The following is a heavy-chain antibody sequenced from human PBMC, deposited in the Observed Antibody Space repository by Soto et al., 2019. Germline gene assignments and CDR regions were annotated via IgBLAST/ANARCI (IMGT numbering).Heavy chain of an antibody. D-gene: IGHD5-12*01. CDR3: ARDLGNGYDPGDY. CDR2: IIPTIGTT. V-gene: IGHV1-69*12. CDR1: GDTFTIFA. Sequence: QVQLVQSGAEVKKPGSSVKVSCKASGDTFTIFAISWVRQAPGQGLEWMGGIIPTIGTTNYAQRFQGRITSTGDESKGTAYMELSSLKSEDTAVYYCARDLGNGYDPGDYWGQGTLVTVSS. J-gene: IGHJ4*02.